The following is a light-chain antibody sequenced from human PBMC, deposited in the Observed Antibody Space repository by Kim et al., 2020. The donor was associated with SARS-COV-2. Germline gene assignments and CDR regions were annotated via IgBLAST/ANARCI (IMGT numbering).Light chain of an antibody. CDR3: LQDINFPLT. V-gene: IGKV1-6*01. J-gene: IGKJ4*01. Sequence: AIQMTQSPSSLSASVGDRVTITCRASQDIRDELGWYQQTPGKAPKVLIYGASNLQSGVPSRFSGSGSGTYFTLTISSLQPEDFGTYYCLQDINFPLTFGGGTRVEI. CDR1: QDIRDE. CDR2: GAS.